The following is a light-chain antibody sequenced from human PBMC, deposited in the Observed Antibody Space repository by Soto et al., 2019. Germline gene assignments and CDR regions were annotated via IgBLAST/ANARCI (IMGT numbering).Light chain of an antibody. CDR2: NNN. CDR1: SSNIGSTT. Sequence: QSVLTQPPSASGTPGQRVTIACSGSSSNIGSTTVKWYQQLPGTAPKLLIYNNNQRPSGVPDRFSGSKSGTSASLAISGLQSEDEADYYCAAWDDSLNGVVFGGGTKRIVL. V-gene: IGLV1-44*01. J-gene: IGLJ3*02. CDR3: AAWDDSLNGVV.